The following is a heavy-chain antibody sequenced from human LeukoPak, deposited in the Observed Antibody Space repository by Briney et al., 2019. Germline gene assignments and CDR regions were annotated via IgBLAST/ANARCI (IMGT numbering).Heavy chain of an antibody. V-gene: IGHV4-39*07. J-gene: IGHJ5*02. CDR2: IYYSGST. CDR1: GGSISSSSYY. CDR3: ARGQEVTIFGVIIHNWFDP. Sequence: PSETLSLTCTVSGGSISSSSYYWGWIRQPPGKGLEWIGSIYYSGSTYYNPSLKSRVTISVDTSKNQFSLKLSSVTAADTAVYYCARGQEVTIFGVIIHNWFDPWGQGTLVTVSS. D-gene: IGHD3-3*01.